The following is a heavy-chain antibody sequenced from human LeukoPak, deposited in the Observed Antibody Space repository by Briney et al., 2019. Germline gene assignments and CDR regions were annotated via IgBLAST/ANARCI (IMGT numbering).Heavy chain of an antibody. CDR3: ASHGGSTIYYFDY. J-gene: IGHJ4*02. V-gene: IGHV4-39*07. D-gene: IGHD4-23*01. CDR2: IYYSGST. CDR1: GGSISSSSYY. Sequence: SETLSLTCTVSGGSISSSSYYWGWIRQPPGKGLEWIGSIYYSGSTYYNPSLKSRVTISLDTSKNQFSLKLSSVTAADTAVYYCASHGGSTIYYFDYWGQGTLVTVSS.